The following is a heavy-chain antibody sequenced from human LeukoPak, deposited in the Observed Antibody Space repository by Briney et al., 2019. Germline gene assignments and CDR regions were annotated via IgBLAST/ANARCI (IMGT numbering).Heavy chain of an antibody. CDR2: INRSGST. V-gene: IGHV4-34*01. CDR1: GGSFSGYY. Sequence: SETLSLTCAVYGGSFSGYYWSWIRQPAGKGLEWIGEINRSGSTNSNPSLKSRVTMSVDTSKNQLSLKLRSVTAPDSAVYYCARAYYDILTGYRRWFDPWGQGTLVTVSS. D-gene: IGHD3-9*01. J-gene: IGHJ5*02. CDR3: ARAYYDILTGYRRWFDP.